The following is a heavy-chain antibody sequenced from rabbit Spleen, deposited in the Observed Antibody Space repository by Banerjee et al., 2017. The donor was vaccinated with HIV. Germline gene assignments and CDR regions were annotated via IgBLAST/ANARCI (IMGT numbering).Heavy chain of an antibody. CDR2: IDPLFDNT. V-gene: IGHV1S40*01. J-gene: IGHJ3*01. CDR3: ARAWPNYWYAFDF. D-gene: IGHD7-1*01. Sequence: EWIGYIDPLFDNTYYANWVNGRFTMSRPSSTTVTLQMTSLTAADTATYFCARAWPNYWYAFDFWGQGTLVTVS.